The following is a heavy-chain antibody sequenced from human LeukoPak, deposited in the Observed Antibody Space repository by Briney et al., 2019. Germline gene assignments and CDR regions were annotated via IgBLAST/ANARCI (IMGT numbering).Heavy chain of an antibody. CDR3: ARDLRRGYSYSLPHY. CDR2: IWYDGSNK. J-gene: IGHJ4*02. V-gene: IGHV3-33*01. CDR1: GFTFSSYG. Sequence: PGGSLRLSCAASGFTFSSYGMHWVRQAPGKGLEWVAVIWYDGSNKYYADSVKGRFTISRDNSKNTLYLQMNSLRAEDTAVYYCARDLRRGYSYSLPHYWGQGTLVTVSS. D-gene: IGHD5-18*01.